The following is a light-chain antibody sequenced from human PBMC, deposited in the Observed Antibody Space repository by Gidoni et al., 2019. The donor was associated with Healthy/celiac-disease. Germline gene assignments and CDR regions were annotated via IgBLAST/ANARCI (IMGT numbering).Light chain of an antibody. V-gene: IGLV1-40*01. Sequence: HRVTISCTGSSSNIGAGYDVHWYQQLPGTAPKLLIYGNSNRPSGVPDRFSGSKSGTSASLAITGLQAEDEADYYCQSYDSSLGVGNYVFGTGTKVTVL. J-gene: IGLJ1*01. CDR3: QSYDSSLGVGNYV. CDR1: SSNIGAGYD. CDR2: GNS.